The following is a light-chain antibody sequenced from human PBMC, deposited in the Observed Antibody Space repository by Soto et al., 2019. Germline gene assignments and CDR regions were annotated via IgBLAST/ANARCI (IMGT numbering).Light chain of an antibody. CDR1: SSDVGGYNY. V-gene: IGLV2-14*01. J-gene: IGLJ1*01. Sequence: QSVLTQPASVSGSPGQSITISCTGTSSDVGGYNYVSWYQQHPGKAPKLMIYDVSNRPSGVSNRFSGSKSGNTASLTISGLQAEDEADYWCSSYTGSRPPLYVFAPGTKPTAL. CDR3: SSYTGSRPPLYV. CDR2: DVS.